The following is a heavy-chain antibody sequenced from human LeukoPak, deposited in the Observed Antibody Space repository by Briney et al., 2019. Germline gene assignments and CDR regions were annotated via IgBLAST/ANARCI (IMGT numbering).Heavy chain of an antibody. CDR1: GYTFTGYY. CDR3: ARGRYEYCSGGSCPTY. V-gene: IGHV1-2*02. J-gene: IGHJ4*02. Sequence: GASVNVSCKASGYTFTGYYMHWVRQAPGQGLAWMGWINPNSGDTNYAQKFQGRVTMTRDTSISTAYMELSRLRSDDTAVYYCARGRYEYCSGGSCPTYWGQGTLVTVSS. D-gene: IGHD2-15*01. CDR2: INPNSGDT.